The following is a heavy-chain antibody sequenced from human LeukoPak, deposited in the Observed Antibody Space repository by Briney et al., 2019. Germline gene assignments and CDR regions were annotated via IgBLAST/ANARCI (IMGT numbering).Heavy chain of an antibody. V-gene: IGHV4-34*01. J-gene: IGHJ4*02. Sequence: SETLSLTCAVYGGSFSGYYWSWIRQPPGKGLEWIGEINHSGSTNYNPSLKSRVTILVDTSKNQFSLKLSSVTAADTAVYYCARLGSYYVGNFDYWGQGTLVTVSS. CDR2: INHSGST. CDR1: GGSFSGYY. D-gene: IGHD1-26*01. CDR3: ARLGSYYVGNFDY.